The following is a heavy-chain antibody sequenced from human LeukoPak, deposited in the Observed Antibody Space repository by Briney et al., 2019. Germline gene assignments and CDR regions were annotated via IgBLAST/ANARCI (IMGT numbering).Heavy chain of an antibody. CDR1: GFIFSSYG. D-gene: IGHD3-10*01. CDR2: ISYDGSHK. Sequence: QSGGSLRLSCAASGFIFSSYGIHWVRQAPGKGLEWVASISYDGSHKYYADSVKGRFTISRDNAKNSLYLQMNSLRAEDTAVYYCARDLLLWFGEFDAFDIWGQGTMVTVSS. J-gene: IGHJ3*02. V-gene: IGHV3-30*03. CDR3: ARDLLLWFGEFDAFDI.